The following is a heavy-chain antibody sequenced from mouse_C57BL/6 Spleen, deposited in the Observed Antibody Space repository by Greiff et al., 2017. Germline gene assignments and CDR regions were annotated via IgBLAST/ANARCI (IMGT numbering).Heavy chain of an antibody. CDR2: IWGDGST. CDR3: AKTGSLLWPCAY. D-gene: IGHD2-1*01. V-gene: IGHV2-3*01. J-gene: IGHJ3*01. CDR1: GFSLTSYG. Sequence: QVQLQQSGPGLVAPSQSLSITCTVSGFSLTSYGVSWVRQPPGKGLEWLGVIWGDGSTHSHSALISRLSISKDNSKSQVFLKLNSLQTDDTATYYCAKTGSLLWPCAYGGKGTLVSVFA.